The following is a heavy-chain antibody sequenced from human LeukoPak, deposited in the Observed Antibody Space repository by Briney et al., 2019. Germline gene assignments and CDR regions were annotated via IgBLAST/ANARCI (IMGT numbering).Heavy chain of an antibody. V-gene: IGHV1-18*01. CDR3: ARDQQQGDHYSFYYMDF. D-gene: IGHD1/OR15-1a*01. CDR1: GYSFSNHG. CDR2: ISPHKGNT. Sequence: ASVKVSCKGSGYSFSNHGITWVRQAPGQGLEWIGWISPHKGNTNYQQRLQGRLIMTTDASTSTAYMELRDLRSDDTAIYYCARDQQQGDHYSFYYMDFWGEGATVIVSS. J-gene: IGHJ6*03.